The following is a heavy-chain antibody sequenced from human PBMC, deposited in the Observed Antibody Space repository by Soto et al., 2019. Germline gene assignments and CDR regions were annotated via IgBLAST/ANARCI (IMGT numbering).Heavy chain of an antibody. CDR3: ARVPISYYDFWSGHFDGTRYYYGMDV. J-gene: IGHJ6*02. D-gene: IGHD3-3*01. CDR2: TYYRSKWYN. Sequence: SQTLSLTCAISGDSVSSNSAAWNWIRQSPSRGLEWLGRTYYRSKWYNDYAVSVKSRITINPDTSKNQFSLQLNSVTPEDTAVYYCARVPISYYDFWSGHFDGTRYYYGMDVWGQGTTVTVSS. CDR1: GDSVSSNSAA. V-gene: IGHV6-1*01.